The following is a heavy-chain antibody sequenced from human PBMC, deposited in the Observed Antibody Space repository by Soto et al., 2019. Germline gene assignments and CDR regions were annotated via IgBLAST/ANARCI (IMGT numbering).Heavy chain of an antibody. Sequence: EVQLLESGGGLGQPGGSLRLACAASGFTFSSYAMTWVRQAPGQGLEWVASISGSGGTTNYADSVKGRFTISRDNSKNTAYLQMNSLRAEDTAVYYCAKDRGTSIDVHLYLRYSGMDVWGQGTTVTVSS. V-gene: IGHV3-23*01. J-gene: IGHJ6*02. D-gene: IGHD2-2*01. CDR3: AKDRGTSIDVHLYLRYSGMDV. CDR1: GFTFSSYA. CDR2: ISGSGGTT.